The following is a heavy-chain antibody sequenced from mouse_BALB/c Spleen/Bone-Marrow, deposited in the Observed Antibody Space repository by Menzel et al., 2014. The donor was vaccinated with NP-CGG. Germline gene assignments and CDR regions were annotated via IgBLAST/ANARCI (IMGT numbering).Heavy chain of an antibody. J-gene: IGHJ3*01. CDR2: ISDGGSYT. CDR3: ARDSNYAY. CDR1: GFTSSDYY. D-gene: IGHD2-5*01. Sequence: EVQGVESGGGLVKPGGSLKLSCAASGFTSSDYYMYWVRQTPEKRLEWVATISDGGSYTYYPDSVKGRFTISRDNAKNNLYLQMSSLKSEDTAMYYCARDSNYAYWGQGTLVTVSA. V-gene: IGHV5-4*02.